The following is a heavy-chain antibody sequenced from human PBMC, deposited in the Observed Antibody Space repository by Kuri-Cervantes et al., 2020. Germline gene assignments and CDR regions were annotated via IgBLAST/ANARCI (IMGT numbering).Heavy chain of an antibody. J-gene: IGHJ4*02. CDR2: IYHSGST. CDR1: GGSISSGGYS. Sequence: SCAVSGGSISSGGYSWSWLRQPPGKGLEWIGYIYHSGSTYYNPSLKSRVTISVDRSKNQFSLKLSSVTAADTAVYYCARRDYYFDYWGQGTLVTVSS. V-gene: IGHV4-30-2*01. CDR3: ARRDYYFDY.